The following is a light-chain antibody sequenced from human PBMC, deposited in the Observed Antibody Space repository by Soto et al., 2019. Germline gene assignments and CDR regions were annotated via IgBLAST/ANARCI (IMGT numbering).Light chain of an antibody. J-gene: IGKJ4*01. CDR2: GAS. CDR3: QQYGSSPLT. V-gene: IGKV3-20*01. Sequence: EIVLTQSPGTLSLSPGERATLSCRASQTVSSNFFAWFQQKPGQAPRFGIYGASSRATGIPDRFSGSGSGTDFTHTINRLEPEDFAVYYCQQYGSSPLTFGGGTKVEIK. CDR1: QTVSSNF.